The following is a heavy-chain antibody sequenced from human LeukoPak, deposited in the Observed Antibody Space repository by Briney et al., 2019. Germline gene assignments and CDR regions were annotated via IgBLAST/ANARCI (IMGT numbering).Heavy chain of an antibody. Sequence: AASVKVSCKASGYTFTSYAMHWVRQAPGQRLEWMGWINAGNGNTKYSQKFQGRVTITRDTSESTAYMELSSLRSEDTAVYYCAREIAAAGTGGYGMDVWGQGTTVTVSS. V-gene: IGHV1-3*01. CDR2: INAGNGNT. J-gene: IGHJ6*02. CDR1: GYTFTSYA. D-gene: IGHD6-13*01. CDR3: AREIAAAGTGGYGMDV.